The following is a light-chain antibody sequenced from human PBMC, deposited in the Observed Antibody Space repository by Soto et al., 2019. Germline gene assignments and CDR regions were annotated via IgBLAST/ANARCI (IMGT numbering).Light chain of an antibody. J-gene: IGKJ5*01. Sequence: IQLTQFPSSLSASVGDRVTITCRGSQGVSSHLAWHQQKPGKAPKLLIYEVSTLQSGVPSRFSGSVSGTAFTLTISSLQPEDFATYYCHHLNGYPITFGQGTRLEIK. V-gene: IGKV1-9*01. CDR3: HHLNGYPIT. CDR2: EVS. CDR1: QGVSSH.